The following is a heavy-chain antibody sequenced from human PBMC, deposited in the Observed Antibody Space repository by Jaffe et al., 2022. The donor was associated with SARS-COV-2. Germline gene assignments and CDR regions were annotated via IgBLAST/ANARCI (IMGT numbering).Heavy chain of an antibody. D-gene: IGHD6-13*01. CDR2: IIPPFGTT. J-gene: IGHJ2*01. V-gene: IGHV1-69*01. CDR3: AGGPDAGVAAPGTPQFFDL. CDR1: GGTLSTYT. Sequence: QMQLVQSGAEVKKPGSSVKVSCKASGGTLSTYTISWVRQAPGQGFEWMGGIIPPFGTTNYAQKFRGRVTITADESTITAYMELTSLTFEDTAMYYCAGGPDAGVAAPGTPQFFDLWGRGTLLTVSS.